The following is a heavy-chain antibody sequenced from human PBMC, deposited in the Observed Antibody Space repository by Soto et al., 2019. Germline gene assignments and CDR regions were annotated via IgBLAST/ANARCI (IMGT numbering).Heavy chain of an antibody. V-gene: IGHV3-30*18. CDR2: ISYDGGNK. CDR3: AKVYDFWSGDSLDV. J-gene: IGHJ6*02. CDR1: GFTFSSYG. Sequence: GGSLRLSCAASGFTFSSYGMHWVRQAPGKGLEWVTIISYDGGNKYYADSVKGRFTISRDNSKNTLYLQMNSLRAEDTAAYYCAKVYDFWSGDSLDVWGQGTTVTVSS. D-gene: IGHD3-3*01.